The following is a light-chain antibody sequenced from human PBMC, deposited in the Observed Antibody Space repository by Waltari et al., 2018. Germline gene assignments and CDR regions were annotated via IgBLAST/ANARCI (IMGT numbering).Light chain of an antibody. Sequence: SYVLTQPPSVSVAPGKTARITCGGSSIGRKSVHWYQQKPGQAPVLVISYDGDRSSGIPERFSGSNSGNTATLTSSRVEAGDEAAYYCQVWDSSSDALVFVGGTKLTVL. J-gene: IGLJ3*02. V-gene: IGLV3-21*04. CDR3: QVWDSSSDALV. CDR2: YDG. CDR1: SIGRKS.